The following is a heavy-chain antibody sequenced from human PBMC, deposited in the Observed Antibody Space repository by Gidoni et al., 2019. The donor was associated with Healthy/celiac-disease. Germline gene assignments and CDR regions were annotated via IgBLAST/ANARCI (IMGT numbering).Heavy chain of an antibody. J-gene: IGHJ6*02. Sequence: QVQLVHSGAEVKKPVASVQVSCKASGYTFTSYGISWVRQAPGQGLEWMGWHSAYNGNTNYAQKLQGRVTMTTETSTSTAYMELRSLRSDDTAVYYCARDRISIATGREYYYGMDVWGQGTTVTVSS. V-gene: IGHV1-18*04. CDR3: ARDRISIATGREYYYGMDV. CDR2: HSAYNGNT. D-gene: IGHD3-10*01. CDR1: GYTFTSYG.